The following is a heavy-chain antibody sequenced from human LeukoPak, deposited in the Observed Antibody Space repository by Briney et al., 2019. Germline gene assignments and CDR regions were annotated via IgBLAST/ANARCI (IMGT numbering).Heavy chain of an antibody. CDR3: ARHANSSGYSMRIDY. J-gene: IGHJ4*02. V-gene: IGHV4-4*09. Sequence: SETLSLTCTVSGGSISSYYWGWIRQPPGKGLEWIGYIYTSGSTNYNPSLKSRVTISVDTSKSQFSLKLSSVTAADTAVYYCARHANSSGYSMRIDYWGQGTLVTVSS. CDR1: GGSISSYY. D-gene: IGHD3-22*01. CDR2: IYTSGST.